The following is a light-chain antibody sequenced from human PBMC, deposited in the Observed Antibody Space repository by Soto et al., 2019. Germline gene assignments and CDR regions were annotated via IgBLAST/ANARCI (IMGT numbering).Light chain of an antibody. J-gene: IGKJ1*01. CDR2: GAS. Sequence: EIVMTQSPATLSVSPGERATLSCRASQSVSSNLAWYQQKPGQAPRLLIYGASTRATGIPARFSGSGSGTEFTLTISSLQSEDFATYYCQQYNDYSAWTFGQGTKVEIK. CDR1: QSVSSN. CDR3: QQYNDYSAWT. V-gene: IGKV3-15*01.